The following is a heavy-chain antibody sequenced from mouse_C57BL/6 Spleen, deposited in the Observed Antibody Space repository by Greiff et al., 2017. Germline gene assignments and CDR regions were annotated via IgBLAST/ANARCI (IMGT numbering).Heavy chain of an antibody. V-gene: IGHV5-4*01. CDR2: ISDGGSYT. Sequence: EVQLMESGGGLVKPGGSLKLSCAASGFTFSSYAMSWVRQTPEKRLGWVATISDGGSYTYYPDNVKGRFTISRDNAKNNLYLQMSHLKSEDTAMYYCARETYWGQGTTLTVSS. CDR1: GFTFSSYA. J-gene: IGHJ2*01. CDR3: ARETY.